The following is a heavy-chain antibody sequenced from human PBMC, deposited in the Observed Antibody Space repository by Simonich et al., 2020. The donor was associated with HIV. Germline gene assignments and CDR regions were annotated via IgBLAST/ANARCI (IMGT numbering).Heavy chain of an antibody. J-gene: IGHJ4*02. Sequence: QVQLHQWGAGLLKPSETLSLTCAVYGGSFSGYYWTWIRQSPGKGLEWIGEINHSRITNYNPSHKSRVTRSLDTSKNQFSLKLNSVTAADTAVYYCARGTVTGGDARFDYWGQGTLVTVSS. CDR2: INHSRIT. V-gene: IGHV4-34*01. CDR1: GGSFSGYY. CDR3: ARGTVTGGDARFDY. D-gene: IGHD4-17*01.